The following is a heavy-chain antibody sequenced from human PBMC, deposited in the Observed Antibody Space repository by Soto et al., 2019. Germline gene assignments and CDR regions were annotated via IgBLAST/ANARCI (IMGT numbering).Heavy chain of an antibody. D-gene: IGHD3-22*01. V-gene: IGHV1-18*04. CDR3: AKDVHYDSSGGLDY. Sequence: QVQLVQSGDEVKKSGASVKVSCKASGYTFSNYGISWVRQAPGQGLEWMGWISGYNGLTAYAQNVQGRVTMTIDTPTTTVFMEMTGLRSNDTAVYYCAKDVHYDSSGGLDYWGQGTLVTVSS. J-gene: IGHJ4*02. CDR1: GYTFSNYG. CDR2: ISGYNGLT.